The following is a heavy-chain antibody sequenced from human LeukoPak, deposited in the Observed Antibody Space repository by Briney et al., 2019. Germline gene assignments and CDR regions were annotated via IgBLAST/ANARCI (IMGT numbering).Heavy chain of an antibody. D-gene: IGHD3-10*01. CDR2: INEDGSEK. Sequence: GGSLRLSCATSGFTFTNYWMSWFRQAPGKGPEWVGNINEDGSEKQYVDSVKGRFSISRDNARNSLYLQMNSLRAEDTAVYYCAGAPYYYGSGSYYNFFDYWGQGTLVTVSS. V-gene: IGHV3-7*03. CDR3: AGAPYYYGSGSYYNFFDY. J-gene: IGHJ4*02. CDR1: GFTFTNYW.